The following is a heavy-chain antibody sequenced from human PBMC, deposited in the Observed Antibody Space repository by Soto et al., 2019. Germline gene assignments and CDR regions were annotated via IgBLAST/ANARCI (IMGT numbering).Heavy chain of an antibody. CDR2: IIPIFDTT. J-gene: IGHJ6*02. D-gene: IGHD6-13*01. CDR3: ARLLGHGTTWYLNDMDV. V-gene: IGHV1-69*01. Sequence: QVQLVQSGAEVKKPGSSVKVSCKASGGSFSSYAISWVRQTPGQGLEWMGGIIPIFDTTNYAQKFQGRVTITADESTSTSYMELSSLRAEDTALYYCARLLGHGTTWYLNDMDVWGHGTTVTVSS. CDR1: GGSFSSYA.